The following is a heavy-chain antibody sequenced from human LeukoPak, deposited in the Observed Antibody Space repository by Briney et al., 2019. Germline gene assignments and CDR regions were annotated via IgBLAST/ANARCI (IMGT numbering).Heavy chain of an antibody. CDR2: IKQDGSEK. J-gene: IGHJ6*02. V-gene: IGHV3-7*01. CDR3: ARCDFWSGYYRDYYYYGMDV. CDR1: GFTFSSYS. Sequence: PGGSLRLSCAASGFTFSSYSMNWVRQAPGKGLEWVANIKQDGSEKYYVDSVKGRFTISRDNAKNSLYLQMNSLRAEDTAVYYCARCDFWSGYYRDYYYYGMDVWGQGTTVTVSS. D-gene: IGHD3-3*01.